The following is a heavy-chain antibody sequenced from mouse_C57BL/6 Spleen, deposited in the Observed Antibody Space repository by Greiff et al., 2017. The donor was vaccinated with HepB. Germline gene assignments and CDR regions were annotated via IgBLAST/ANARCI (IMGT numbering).Heavy chain of an antibody. CDR1: GFTFSDYY. J-gene: IGHJ2*01. CDR2: INYDGSST. CDR3: ARITTGGLYYFDY. Sequence: EVQLVESEGGLVQPGSSMKLSCTASGFTFSDYYMAWVRQVPEKGLEWVANINYDGSSTYYLDSLKSRFIISRDNAKNILYLQMSSLKSEDTATYYCARITTGGLYYFDYWGQGTTLTVSS. V-gene: IGHV5-16*01. D-gene: IGHD1-1*01.